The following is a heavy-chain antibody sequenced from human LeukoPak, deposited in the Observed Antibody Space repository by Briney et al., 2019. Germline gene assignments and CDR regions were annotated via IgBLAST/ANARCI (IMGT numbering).Heavy chain of an antibody. CDR3: ARDSVWGSMVRGVIMKYNWFDP. CDR2: INWNGGST. D-gene: IGHD3-10*01. J-gene: IGHJ5*02. Sequence: GGSLRLSCAASGFTLDDYGMSWVRQAPGKGLEWVSGINWNGGSTGYADSVKGRFTISRDNAKNSLYLQMNSLRAEDTALYYCARDSVWGSMVRGVIMKYNWFDPWGQGTLVTVSS. CDR1: GFTLDDYG. V-gene: IGHV3-20*04.